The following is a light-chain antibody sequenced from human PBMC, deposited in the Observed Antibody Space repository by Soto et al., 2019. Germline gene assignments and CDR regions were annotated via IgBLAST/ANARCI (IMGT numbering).Light chain of an antibody. J-gene: IGLJ1*01. Sequence: QSVLTQPRPVSGSPGQSVTISCTGTSSDVGAYNYVSWFQQHPGKAPKVMIYDVTKRPSGVPDRFSGSKSGNTASLTIAGLQAEDEADYFCHSYAGTYSFVFGTGTKLTVL. CDR2: DVT. CDR1: SSDVGAYNY. V-gene: IGLV2-11*01. CDR3: HSYAGTYSFV.